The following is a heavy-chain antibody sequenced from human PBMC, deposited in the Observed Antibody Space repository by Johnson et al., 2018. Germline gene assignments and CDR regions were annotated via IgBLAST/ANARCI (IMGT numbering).Heavy chain of an antibody. V-gene: IGHV3-9*01. D-gene: IGHD3-3*01. J-gene: IGHJ3*02. CDR2: ISWNSGTI. CDR3: AKDTRGGRISVFGVVMGAFDI. CDR1: GFTFDDYA. Sequence: EVQLVESGGGLVQPGGSLRLSCGASGFTFDDYAMHWVRQAPGKGLEWVSGISWNSGTIGYAASVKGRFTISRDNAKNSLSLEMNSLRAEATALYYCAKDTRGGRISVFGVVMGAFDIWGQGTMVTVSA.